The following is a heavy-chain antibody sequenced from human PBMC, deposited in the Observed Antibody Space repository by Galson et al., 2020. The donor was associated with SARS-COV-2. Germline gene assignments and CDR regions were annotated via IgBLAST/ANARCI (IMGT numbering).Heavy chain of an antibody. J-gene: IGHJ3*02. CDR1: GFTLRTYW. CDR3: ARPSSDYDWGGAFDI. V-gene: IGHV3-7*01. D-gene: IGHD3-9*01. CDR2: INQDGSEK. Sequence: TGGSLRLSCAASGFTLRTYWMTWVRQAPGKGLEWVANINQDGSEKYYVDSVKGRFTISRDNAKNSLNLQINSLRVEDTAVYYCARPSSDYDWGGAFDIWGPGTMVTVSS.